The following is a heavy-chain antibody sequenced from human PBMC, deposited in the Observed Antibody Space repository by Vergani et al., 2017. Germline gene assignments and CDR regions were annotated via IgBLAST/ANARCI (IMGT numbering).Heavy chain of an antibody. CDR1: GYSITSGYY. Sequence: QVQLLESGPGLLKPSETLSLTCSVSGYSITSGYYWGWLRQPPGRGLEWIGSIYHTGSAYYNPSLKSRVTVSVDTSMNQVSLKLNSVTAADTAVYYCVRTVALXFGETKDGGWFDPWGQGTLVTVTS. CDR3: VRTVALXFGETKDGGWFDP. V-gene: IGHV4-38-2*01. CDR2: IYHTGSA. D-gene: IGHD3-10*01. J-gene: IGHJ5*02.